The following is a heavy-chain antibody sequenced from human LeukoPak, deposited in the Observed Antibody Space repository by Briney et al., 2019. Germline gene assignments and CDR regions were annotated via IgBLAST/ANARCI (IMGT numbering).Heavy chain of an antibody. Sequence: SETLSLTCTFSGGSISSGSYYGSWIRQPAGKGLGWVGRIYTSGSKNYNPSLKSRVTISGDTSKTQLYPELSSVTAADTAVYYCAREGRLGDFDYWGQGTLVTVSS. J-gene: IGHJ4*02. CDR1: GGSISSGSYY. V-gene: IGHV4-61*02. CDR2: IYTSGSK. CDR3: AREGRLGDFDY. D-gene: IGHD3-16*01.